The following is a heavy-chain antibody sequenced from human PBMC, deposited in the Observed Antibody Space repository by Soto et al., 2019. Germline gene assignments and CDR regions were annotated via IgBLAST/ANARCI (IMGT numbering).Heavy chain of an antibody. CDR1: GGSISSGGYS. CDR3: ARGRGSCLGY. J-gene: IGHJ4*02. D-gene: IGHD2-15*01. V-gene: IGHV4-30-2*01. Sequence: QLHLQESGSGLVKPSQTLSLTCAVSGGSISSGGYSWSWIRQPPGKGLEWIGYIYHSGSTYYNPSLKSRVTISVDRSKNQFSLKLSSVTAEDTAVYYCARGRGSCLGYWGQGTLVTVSS. CDR2: IYHSGST.